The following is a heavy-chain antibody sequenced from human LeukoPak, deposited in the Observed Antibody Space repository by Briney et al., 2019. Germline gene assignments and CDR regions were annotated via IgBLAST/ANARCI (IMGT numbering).Heavy chain of an antibody. CDR2: VNPNSGGT. Sequence: ASVKVSCKASGYTFTGYYMHWVRLAPGQGLEWMGWVNPNSGGTNYAQKFQGRVTMTRDTSISTAYMELSRLRSDDTAVYYCARVGITMIVVAAFDYWGQGTLVTVSS. V-gene: IGHV1-2*02. J-gene: IGHJ4*02. CDR3: ARVGITMIVVAAFDY. D-gene: IGHD3-22*01. CDR1: GYTFTGYY.